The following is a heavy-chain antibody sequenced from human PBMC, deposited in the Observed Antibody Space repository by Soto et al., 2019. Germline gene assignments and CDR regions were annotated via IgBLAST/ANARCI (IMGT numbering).Heavy chain of an antibody. V-gene: IGHV1-3*01. Sequence: ASVKVSCKASGYTFTTYVMHWVRQAPGQRLEWMGWINAGNDNTKYSLKFQVRVTITRDTSASTVYMELSSLSSEDTAVYYCARVGHYYYGMDVWGQGTMVTVSS. CDR1: GYTFTTYV. D-gene: IGHD3-10*01. CDR3: ARVGHYYYGMDV. J-gene: IGHJ6*01. CDR2: INAGNDNT.